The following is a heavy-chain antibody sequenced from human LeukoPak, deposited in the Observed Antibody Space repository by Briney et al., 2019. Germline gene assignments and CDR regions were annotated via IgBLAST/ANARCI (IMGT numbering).Heavy chain of an antibody. CDR3: ASAFGVIVVVPAAILSNGWFDP. D-gene: IGHD2-2*01. CDR2: IYYSGST. J-gene: IGHJ5*02. V-gene: IGHV4-59*12. CDR1: GGSISNYY. Sequence: SETLSLTCTVSGGSISNYYWSWIRQPPGKGLEWIGFIYYSGSTNYNPSLKSRVTISVDTSKNQFSLKLSSVTAADTAVYYCASAFGVIVVVPAAILSNGWFDPWGQGTLVTVSS.